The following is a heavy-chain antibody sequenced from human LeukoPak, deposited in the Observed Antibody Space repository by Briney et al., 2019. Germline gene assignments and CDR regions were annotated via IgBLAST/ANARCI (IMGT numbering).Heavy chain of an antibody. V-gene: IGHV3-7*04. CDR1: GFTFSIYW. CDR3: ARAVDDDPIDY. D-gene: IGHD4-23*01. J-gene: IGHJ4*02. CDR2: INEDGSEK. Sequence: GGSLRLSCAASGFTFSIYWMSWVRQAPGKGLEWVANINEDGSEKHFVDSVKGRFTISRDNAKNSLYLQMNSLRFEDTAVYYCARAVDDDPIDYWGQGTLVTVSS.